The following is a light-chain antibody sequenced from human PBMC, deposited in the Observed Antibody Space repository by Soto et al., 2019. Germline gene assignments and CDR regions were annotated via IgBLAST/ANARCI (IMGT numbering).Light chain of an antibody. J-gene: IGKJ4*01. CDR2: DAS. CDR1: QNIGSR. CDR3: IQCNTPFT. V-gene: IGKV1-5*01. Sequence: DIQMTQSPSTLSASVGDRVAITCRASQNIGSRLAWYQQKPDEAPKLLIYDASSVESGVPLRFGGSGSGTDFTLISSSLQPDGFAMYFCIQCNTPFTFVGGTKVVIK.